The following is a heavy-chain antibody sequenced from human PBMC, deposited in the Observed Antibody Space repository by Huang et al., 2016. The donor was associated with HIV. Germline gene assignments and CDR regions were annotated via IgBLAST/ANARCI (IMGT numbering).Heavy chain of an antibody. D-gene: IGHD5-18*01. CDR1: GFTFSSDG. V-gene: IGHV3-30*18. CDR3: AKERYSYGYYFDY. Sequence: QVQLVESGGGVVQPGRSLRLSCAASGFTFSSDGMHWVRQALGKGLEWVAVISYDGSNKYYADSVKGRFTISRDISKNTLYLQMNSLRAEDTAVYYCAKERYSYGYYFDYWGQGTLVTVSS. CDR2: ISYDGSNK. J-gene: IGHJ4*02.